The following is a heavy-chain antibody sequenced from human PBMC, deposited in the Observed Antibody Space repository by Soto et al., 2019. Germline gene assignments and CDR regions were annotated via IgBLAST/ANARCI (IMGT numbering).Heavy chain of an antibody. D-gene: IGHD3-10*01. Sequence: GGSLRLSCAAFGLTLSTSSMNWVRQAPGKGLEWVGRIKSKTDGGTTDYAAPVKGRFTISRDDSKNTLYLQMNSLKTEDTAVYYCTTDALLLWFGETLDYWGQGTLVTVSS. CDR1: GLTLSTSS. J-gene: IGHJ4*02. CDR2: IKSKTDGGTT. CDR3: TTDALLLWFGETLDY. V-gene: IGHV3-15*07.